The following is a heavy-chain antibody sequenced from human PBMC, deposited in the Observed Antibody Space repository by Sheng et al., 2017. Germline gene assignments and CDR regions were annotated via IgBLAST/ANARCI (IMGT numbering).Heavy chain of an antibody. V-gene: IGHV3-23*01. J-gene: IGHJ3*02. Sequence: EVQLLESGGGLAQPGGSLRLSCAGSGFTFGTYAMSWVRLAPGKGLEWVSAISGAGGGTYYAVSVKGRFTISRDNSKNTLYLQMNSLRAEDTAVYYCAKDWHLDRSPYVRAFDIWGQGTMVTVSS. CDR3: AKDWHLDRSPYVRAFDI. CDR1: GFTFGTYA. D-gene: IGHD3-22*01. CDR2: ISGAGGGT.